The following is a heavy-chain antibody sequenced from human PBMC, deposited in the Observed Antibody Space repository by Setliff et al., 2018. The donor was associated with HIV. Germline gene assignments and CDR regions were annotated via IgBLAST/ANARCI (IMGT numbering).Heavy chain of an antibody. J-gene: IGHJ1*01. CDR1: GFTFSIYA. Sequence: GGSLRLSCAASGFTFSIYALCWVRQAPGKGLEWVGFIEERHDITHYADSVKGRFTISRDNSKNTLYLQMNSLRAEDTAVYYCAKRDYEDSTSYAPFFQYWGQGTLVTVSS. V-gene: IGHV3-23*01. D-gene: IGHD3-22*01. CDR2: IEERHDIT. CDR3: AKRDYEDSTSYAPFFQY.